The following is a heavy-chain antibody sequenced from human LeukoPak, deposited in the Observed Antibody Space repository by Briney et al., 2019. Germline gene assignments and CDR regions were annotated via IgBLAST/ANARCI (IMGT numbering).Heavy chain of an antibody. CDR1: GFTFSSYG. V-gene: IGHV3-30*03. D-gene: IGHD3-3*01. J-gene: IGHJ5*02. Sequence: GGSLRLSCAASGFTFSSYGMHWVRQAPGKGLEWVAVISYDGSNKYYADSVKGRFTISRDNSKNTLYLQMNGLRAEDTAVYYCAVTIFGVVIGWFDPWGQGTLVTVSS. CDR2: ISYDGSNK. CDR3: AVTIFGVVIGWFDP.